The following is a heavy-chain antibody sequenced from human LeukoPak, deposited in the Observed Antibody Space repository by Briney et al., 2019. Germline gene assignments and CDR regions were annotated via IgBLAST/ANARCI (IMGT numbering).Heavy chain of an antibody. J-gene: IGHJ4*02. Sequence: AGRSLRLSCAASGFTFSSYAMHWVRQAPGKGLEWVAVISYDGSNKYYADSVKGRFTISRDNSKDTLYLQMNSLRAEDTAVYYCAGPAGGSATPYYFDYWGQGTLVTVSS. CDR3: AGPAGGSATPYYFDY. CDR1: GFTFSSYA. D-gene: IGHD2-15*01. V-gene: IGHV3-30*04. CDR2: ISYDGSNK.